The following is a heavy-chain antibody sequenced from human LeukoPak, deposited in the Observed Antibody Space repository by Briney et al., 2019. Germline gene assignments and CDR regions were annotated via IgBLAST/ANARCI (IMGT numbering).Heavy chain of an antibody. CDR3: ARPVRAWFGELLGESAFDI. D-gene: IGHD3-10*01. Sequence: GGSLRLSCAASGFTFSSYSMNWVRQAPGKGLEWVSYISSSSSTIYYADSVKGRFTISRDNAKNSLYLQMNSLRAEDTAVYYCARPVRAWFGELLGESAFDIWGQGTMVTVSS. V-gene: IGHV3-48*04. CDR1: GFTFSSYS. J-gene: IGHJ3*02. CDR2: ISSSSSTI.